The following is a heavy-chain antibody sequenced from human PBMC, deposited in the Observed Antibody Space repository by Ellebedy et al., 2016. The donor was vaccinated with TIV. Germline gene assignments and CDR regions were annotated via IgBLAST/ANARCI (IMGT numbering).Heavy chain of an antibody. V-gene: IGHV3-48*04. CDR1: GFTFRDYT. Sequence: GESLRLSCAASGFTFRDYTMNWVRQAPGKGLEWVSYIDIGATTIYYADSVKGRFTISRDNAKNSLFLQMNSLRADDTAVYYCARGPPLFDPWGQGTLVTVSS. CDR3: ARGPPLFDP. J-gene: IGHJ5*02. CDR2: IDIGATTI.